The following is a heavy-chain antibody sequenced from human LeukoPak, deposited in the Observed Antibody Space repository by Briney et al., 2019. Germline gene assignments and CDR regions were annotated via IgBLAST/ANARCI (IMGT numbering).Heavy chain of an antibody. D-gene: IGHD5-18*01. CDR3: ARAKARGYSYGYWFDP. J-gene: IGHJ5*02. V-gene: IGHV1-18*01. Sequence: ASVKVSCKASGYTFTSYGISWVRQAPGQGLEWMGWISAYNGNTNYAQKLQGRVTMTTDTSTSTAYMELRSLRSDDTAVYYCARAKARGYSYGYWFDPWGQGTLVTVSS. CDR1: GYTFTSYG. CDR2: ISAYNGNT.